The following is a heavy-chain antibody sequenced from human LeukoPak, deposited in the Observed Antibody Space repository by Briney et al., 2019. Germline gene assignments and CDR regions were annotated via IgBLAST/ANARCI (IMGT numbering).Heavy chain of an antibody. D-gene: IGHD4-17*01. Sequence: SQTLSLTCATSGDSVSSDSAAWNWIRQSPSRGLEWLGRTYYRSKWYNDYPVSVRSRITINPDTSKNQFSLRLNSVTPEDTAVYYCTRGVTVTGYYFDYWGQGTLVTVSS. CDR3: TRGVTVTGYYFDY. CDR1: GDSVSSDSAA. CDR2: TYYRSKWYN. V-gene: IGHV6-1*01. J-gene: IGHJ4*02.